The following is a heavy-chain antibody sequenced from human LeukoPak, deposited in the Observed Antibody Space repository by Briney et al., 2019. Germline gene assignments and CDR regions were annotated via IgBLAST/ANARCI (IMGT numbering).Heavy chain of an antibody. V-gene: IGHV1-8*02. CDR1: GYTFTSYG. D-gene: IGHD3-22*01. J-gene: IGHJ4*02. Sequence: ASVKVSCKASGYTFTSYGISWVRQAPGQGLEWMGWMNPNSGNTGYAQKFQGRVTMTRNTSISTAYMELSSLRSEDTAVYYCARDPSDDSSGNYLDYWGQGTLVTVSS. CDR2: MNPNSGNT. CDR3: ARDPSDDSSGNYLDY.